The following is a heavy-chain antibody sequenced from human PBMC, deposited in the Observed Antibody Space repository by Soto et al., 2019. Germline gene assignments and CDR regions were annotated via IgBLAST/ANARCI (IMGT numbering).Heavy chain of an antibody. J-gene: IGHJ4*02. CDR3: AGGGSSGGPDWEH. D-gene: IGHD2-15*01. CDR2: TRNKANSYTT. Sequence: QTPGKGLEWVGRTRNKANSYTTDYAAFVKGRFTISRDDSKNLINLQMNSLKTEDTAVYYCAGGGSSGGPDWEHWGRGTLVTVSS. V-gene: IGHV3-72*01.